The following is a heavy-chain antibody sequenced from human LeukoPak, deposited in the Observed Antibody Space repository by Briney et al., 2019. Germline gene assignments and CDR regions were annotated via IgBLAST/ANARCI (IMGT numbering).Heavy chain of an antibody. D-gene: IGHD4-23*01. Sequence: PGGSLRLSCAASGFTVSSNYMSWVRQAPGKGLEWVSVIYSGGSTYYADSVKGRFTISRDNSKNTLYLQMNSLRAEDTAVYYCARDPPAVYDYGGNSGFREGGDYWGQGTLVTVSS. CDR2: IYSGGST. CDR1: GFTVSSNY. CDR3: ARDPPAVYDYGGNSGFREGGDY. V-gene: IGHV3-53*01. J-gene: IGHJ4*02.